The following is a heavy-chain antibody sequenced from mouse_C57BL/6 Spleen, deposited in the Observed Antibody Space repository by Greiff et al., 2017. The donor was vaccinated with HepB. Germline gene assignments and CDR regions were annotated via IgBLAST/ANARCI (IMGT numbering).Heavy chain of an antibody. CDR1: GYTFTDYN. Sequence: VHVKQSGPELVKPGASVKIPCKASGYTFTDYNMDWVKQSHGKSLEWIGDINPNNGGTIYNQKFKGKATLTVDKSSSTAYMELRSLTSEDTAVYYCARRGLRRTFYFDYWGQGTTLTVSS. CDR2: INPNNGGT. D-gene: IGHD2-2*01. J-gene: IGHJ2*01. CDR3: ARRGLRRTFYFDY. V-gene: IGHV1-18*01.